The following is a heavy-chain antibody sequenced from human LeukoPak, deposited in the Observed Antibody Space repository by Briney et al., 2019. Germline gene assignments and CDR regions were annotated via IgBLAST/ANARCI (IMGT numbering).Heavy chain of an antibody. CDR1: GFTFTSYA. V-gene: IGHV3-30-3*01. Sequence: GRSPRLSCVASGFTFTSYAMHWVRQAPGKGLEWVTVISYDGSIKYYADSVKGRFTISRDISKNTLYLQMNSLRAEDTAVYYCARKPDAFDLWGQGTMVTVSS. CDR2: ISYDGSIK. J-gene: IGHJ3*01. CDR3: ARKPDAFDL.